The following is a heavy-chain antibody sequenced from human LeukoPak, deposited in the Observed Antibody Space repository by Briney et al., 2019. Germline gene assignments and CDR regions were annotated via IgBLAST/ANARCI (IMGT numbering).Heavy chain of an antibody. CDR2: IYYSGST. CDR3: ASAVSQWPSWFDP. J-gene: IGHJ5*02. Sequence: SETLSLTCTVSGGSISSSSYYWGWIRQPPGKGLEWIGSIYYSGSTNYNPSLKSRVTISLDTSKKQSSLKLSSVTAADTAVYYCASAVSQWPSWFDPWGQGTLVIVSS. D-gene: IGHD6-19*01. V-gene: IGHV4-39*07. CDR1: GGSISSSSYY.